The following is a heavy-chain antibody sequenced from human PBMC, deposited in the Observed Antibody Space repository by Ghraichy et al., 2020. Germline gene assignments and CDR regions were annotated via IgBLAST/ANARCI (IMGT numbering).Heavy chain of an antibody. D-gene: IGHD3-3*01. V-gene: IGHV3-23*01. CDR1: GFTFSIYA. J-gene: IGHJ4*02. CDR2: ISGSGDRT. Sequence: GGSLRLSCVASGFTFSIYAMSWVRQAPGKGLEYVSVISGSGDRTYSADSVKGRFTISRDNSKNTLYLQINSLRAEDTAIYYCAKVDDNDFWNGIIDYWGQGALVTVSS. CDR3: AKVDDNDFWNGIIDY.